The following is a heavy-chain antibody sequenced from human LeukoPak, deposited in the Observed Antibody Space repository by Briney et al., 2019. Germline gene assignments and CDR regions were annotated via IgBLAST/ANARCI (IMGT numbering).Heavy chain of an antibody. CDR1: GLPFSDAW. CDR3: SWIRGALGYYYMDI. J-gene: IGHJ6*03. D-gene: IGHD3-10*01. Sequence: GGSLRLSCIVSGLPFSDAWVSWVRQAPGKGLEWVGRIKSKGSGGTADYGAPVKDRFAISRDDLENTVYLQMSSLKTEDTAVYYCSWIRGALGYYYMDIWGKGTPVTISS. CDR2: IKSKGSGGTA. V-gene: IGHV3-15*01.